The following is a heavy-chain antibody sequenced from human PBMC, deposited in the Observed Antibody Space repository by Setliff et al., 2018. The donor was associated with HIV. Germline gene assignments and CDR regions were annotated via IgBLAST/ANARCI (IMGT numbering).Heavy chain of an antibody. Sequence: EASVKVSCKVSGGSFSSFAISWVRQAPGHGLEWMGGIIPMFGTTNYAQKLQGRVTLSADESTSTAYMQLSSLTSEDTAVYYCARGRWLQSFDYWGQGTLVTV. CDR2: IIPMFGTT. J-gene: IGHJ4*02. D-gene: IGHD5-12*01. CDR3: ARGRWLQSFDY. CDR1: GGSFSSFA. V-gene: IGHV1-69*13.